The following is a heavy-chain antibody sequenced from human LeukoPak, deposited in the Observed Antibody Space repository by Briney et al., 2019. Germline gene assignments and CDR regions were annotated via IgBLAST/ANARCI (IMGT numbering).Heavy chain of an antibody. CDR1: GGSFSGYY. D-gene: IGHD5-18*01. J-gene: IGHJ6*02. CDR2: INHSGST. CDR3: ARGRIQLWSRDYYCGRDV. V-gene: IGHV4-34*01. Sequence: SEPLSLTCAVYGGSFSGYYWSWIRQPPGKGLEWIGEINHSGSTNYNPSLKSRVTISVDTSKNQFSLKLSSVTAADTAVYYCARGRIQLWSRDYYCGRDVWGQGTTVTVPS.